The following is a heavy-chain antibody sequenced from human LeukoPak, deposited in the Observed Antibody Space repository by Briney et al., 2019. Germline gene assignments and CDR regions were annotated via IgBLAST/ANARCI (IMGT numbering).Heavy chain of an antibody. CDR1: GGTFSSYA. J-gene: IGHJ3*02. CDR3: ARSLAYCGGDCYSRAFDI. D-gene: IGHD2-21*02. Sequence: ASVTVSCTASGGTFSSYAISWVRQAPGQGLEWMGRIIPILGIANHAQKFQGRVTITADKSTSTAYMELSSLRSEDTAVYYCARSLAYCGGDCYSRAFDIWGQGTMVTVSS. V-gene: IGHV1-69*04. CDR2: IIPILGIA.